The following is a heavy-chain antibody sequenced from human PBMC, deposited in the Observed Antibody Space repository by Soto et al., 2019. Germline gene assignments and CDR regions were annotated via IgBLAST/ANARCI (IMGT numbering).Heavy chain of an antibody. CDR1: GFTSSSHS. CDR3: AKVTGYYMDH. J-gene: IGHJ4*02. D-gene: IGHD3-9*01. V-gene: IGHV3-21*04. CDR2: ISSSSTYI. Sequence: EVQVVESGGGLVKPGGSLRLSCAASGFTSSSHSMNWVRQAPGKGLEWVSTISSSSTYIYYADSVKGRFTISRDNAKNSLYLQMNSLRAEDTAVYYCAKVTGYYMDHWGQGTLVTVSS.